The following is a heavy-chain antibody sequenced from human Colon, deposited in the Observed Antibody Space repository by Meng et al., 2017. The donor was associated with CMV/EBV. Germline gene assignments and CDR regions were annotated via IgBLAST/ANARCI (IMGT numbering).Heavy chain of an antibody. CDR1: GFTFSNFY. V-gene: IGHV3-21*01. D-gene: IGHD1-1*01. Sequence: VVLWVGLVKSGGSLRLSCAAAGFTFSNFYMNWVRQPPGTGLEWVSSISGTGDNVYYADSVKGRFSISRDNAKNLLYLQMNSLRADDTAVYYCAFRTSQILFDVWGRGTLVTVSS. CDR3: AFRTSQILFDV. J-gene: IGHJ2*01. CDR2: ISGTGDNV.